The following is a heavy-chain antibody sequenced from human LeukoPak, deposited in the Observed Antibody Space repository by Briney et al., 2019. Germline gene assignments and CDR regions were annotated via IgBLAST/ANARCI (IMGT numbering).Heavy chain of an antibody. V-gene: IGHV3-49*03. J-gene: IGHJ4*02. D-gene: IGHD6-19*01. Sequence: GGSLRLSCRASGFTFGDYLMSWSRQARGKALEWIGFISGGTTEFDAAVKGRLTIPRDDSTSIAYLQMNSLAPECTAVYYCSRCSGWLSVYWGQGTLVTVSS. CDR1: GFTFGDYL. CDR3: SRCSGWLSVY. CDR2: ISGGTT.